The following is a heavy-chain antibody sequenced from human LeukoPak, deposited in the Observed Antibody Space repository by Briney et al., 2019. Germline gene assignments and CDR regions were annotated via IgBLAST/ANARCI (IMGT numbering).Heavy chain of an antibody. Sequence: PSETLSLTCTVSGYSISSGYYWGWIRQPPGKGLGWIGSIYHSGSTYYNPSLKSRVTISVDTSKNQFSLKLSSVTAADTAVYYSARDRGITMETDYWGQGTLVTVSS. V-gene: IGHV4-38-2*02. CDR3: ARDRGITMETDY. D-gene: IGHD3-10*01. J-gene: IGHJ4*02. CDR1: GYSISSGYY. CDR2: IYHSGST.